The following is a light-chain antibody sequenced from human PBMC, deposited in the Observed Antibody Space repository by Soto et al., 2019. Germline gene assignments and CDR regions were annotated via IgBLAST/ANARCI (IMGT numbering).Light chain of an antibody. CDR1: NSNIGSNYD. Sequence: QSVLTQPPSVSGVPGQRVTISCTGSNSNIGSNYDVHWYQQLPGSAPKLLIYGNNNRPSGVPDRFSASKSVTSASLAIAGLQAEDEADYYCCSYAGSYTWVFGGGTKLTVL. CDR2: GNN. V-gene: IGLV1-40*01. J-gene: IGLJ3*02. CDR3: CSYAGSYTWV.